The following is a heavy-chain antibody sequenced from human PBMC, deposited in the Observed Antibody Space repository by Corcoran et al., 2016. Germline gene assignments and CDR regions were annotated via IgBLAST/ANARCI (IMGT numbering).Heavy chain of an antibody. D-gene: IGHD6-19*01. CDR2: IKSKTDGGTT. CDR3: TTLASGNSGWYNYYYYGMDV. CDR1: GFTFSNAW. J-gene: IGHJ6*02. V-gene: IGHV3-15*07. Sequence: EVQLVESGGGLVKPGGSLRLSCAASGFTFSNAWMNWVRQAPGKGLEWVGRIKSKTDGGTTDYAAPVKGRFTISRDDSKNTLYLQMNSLKTEDTAVYYCTTLASGNSGWYNYYYYGMDVWGQGTTVTVSS.